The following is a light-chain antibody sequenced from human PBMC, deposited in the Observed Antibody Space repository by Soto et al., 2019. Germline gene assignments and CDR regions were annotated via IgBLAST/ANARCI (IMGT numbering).Light chain of an antibody. CDR3: QQTYSVPLT. V-gene: IGKV1-39*01. J-gene: IGKJ4*01. CDR2: GTY. CDR1: QNIGSY. Sequence: DILMTQSPSSLSASVGDSVSISCRASQNIGSYLNWYQHKPGKAPKLLISGTYTVQTGVPTRFSGSGSGIHFTLSISSLQLEDFATYYCQQTYSVPLTFGGGSNLEI.